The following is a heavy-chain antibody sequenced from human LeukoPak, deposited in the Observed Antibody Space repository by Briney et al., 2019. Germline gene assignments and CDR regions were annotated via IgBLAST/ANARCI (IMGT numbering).Heavy chain of an antibody. CDR3: ARQDGRALYYFDY. CDR2: IYPGDSDT. V-gene: IGHV5-51*01. D-gene: IGHD5-24*01. CDR1: GYSFTGYW. J-gene: IGHJ4*02. Sequence: GESLKISCKGSGYSFTGYWIAWVRQMPGKGLEWMGIIYPGDSDTRYSPSFQGQVTISADKSTSTAHLQWSSLKASDTAMYYCARQDGRALYYFDYWGQGTLVTVSS.